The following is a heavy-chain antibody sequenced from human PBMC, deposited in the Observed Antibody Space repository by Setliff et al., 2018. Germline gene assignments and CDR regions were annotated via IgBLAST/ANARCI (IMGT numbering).Heavy chain of an antibody. V-gene: IGHV3-48*01. CDR3: ARGGGTSNYYYYYMDV. D-gene: IGHD2-15*01. CDR2: IGSAGSPI. Sequence: PGGSLRLSCVGSGFIFSPFGLNWVRQAPGKGLEWVSYIGSAGSPIFYADSVKGRFSISRDNPKNMVYLQMSSLRAEDTAVYYCARGGGTSNYYYYYMDVWGKGTLVTVSS. J-gene: IGHJ6*03. CDR1: GFIFSPFG.